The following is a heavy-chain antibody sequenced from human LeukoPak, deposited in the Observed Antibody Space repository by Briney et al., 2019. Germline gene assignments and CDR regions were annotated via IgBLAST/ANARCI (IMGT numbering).Heavy chain of an antibody. J-gene: IGHJ4*02. CDR3: ARDVLIAAAGTQLLNY. CDR1: GFTFGSYW. CDR2: IKQDGSEK. V-gene: IGHV3-7*05. D-gene: IGHD6-13*01. Sequence: GGSLRLSCAASGFTFGSYWMSWVRQAPGKGLEWVASIKQDGSEKYYVDSVKGRFTISRDNAKNSLYLQMNSLKAEDTAVYYCARDVLIAAAGTQLLNYWGQGTLVTVSS.